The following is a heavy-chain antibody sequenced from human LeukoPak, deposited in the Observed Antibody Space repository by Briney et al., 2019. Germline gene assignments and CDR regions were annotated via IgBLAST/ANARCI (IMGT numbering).Heavy chain of an antibody. J-gene: IGHJ5*02. Sequence: ASVKVSCKASGYTFTGYYMHWVRQAPGQGLEWMGRINPNSGGTNYAQKFQGRVTMTRDTSISTAYMELSRLRSDDTAVYYCARVPKRTIGVVPAARPAGLDPWGQGTLVTVSP. CDR3: ARVPKRTIGVVPAARPAGLDP. CDR2: INPNSGGT. CDR1: GYTFTGYY. V-gene: IGHV1-2*06. D-gene: IGHD2-2*01.